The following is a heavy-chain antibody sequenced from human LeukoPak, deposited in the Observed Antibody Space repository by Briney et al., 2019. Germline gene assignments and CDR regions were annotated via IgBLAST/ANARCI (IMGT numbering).Heavy chain of an antibody. D-gene: IGHD5-18*01. CDR1: GGSISSYY. V-gene: IGHV4-59*01. J-gene: IGHJ6*03. CDR3: ARGGAQLLLGGGFYYYYYMDV. CDR2: IYYSGST. Sequence: PSETLSLTCTVSGGSISSYYWSWIRQLPGKGLEWIGYIYYSGSTNYNPSLKSRVTISVDTSKNQFSLKLSSVTAADTAVYYCARGGAQLLLGGGFYYYYYMDVWGKGTTVTISS.